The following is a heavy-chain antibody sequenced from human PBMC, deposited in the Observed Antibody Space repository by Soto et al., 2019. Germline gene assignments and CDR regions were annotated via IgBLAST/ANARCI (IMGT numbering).Heavy chain of an antibody. CDR1: GFTFSSYS. D-gene: IGHD2-2*01. CDR2: ISSSSSYI. J-gene: IGHJ6*03. CDR3: ARGGDIVVVPARYKDYYYMDV. V-gene: IGHV3-21*01. Sequence: GGSLRLSCAASGFTFSSYSMNWVRQAPGKGLEWVSSISSSSSYIYYADSVKGRFTISRDNAKNSLYLQMNSLRAEDTAVYYCARGGDIVVVPARYKDYYYMDVWGKGTTVTVSS.